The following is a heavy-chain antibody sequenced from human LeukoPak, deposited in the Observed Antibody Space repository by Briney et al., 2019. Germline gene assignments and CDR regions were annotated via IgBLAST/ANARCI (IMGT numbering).Heavy chain of an antibody. J-gene: IGHJ4*02. V-gene: IGHV4-39*07. CDR1: GGSISGSSSY. Sequence: SETLSLTCTVSGGSISGSSSYWGWIRQPPGEGLEWIGNIYYRGTTYYSPSLKSRVTISVDTSMNLFSMKLSSVTAAGTAVYYCARAKAAAGVAWRGYFDYWGQGTLVTVSS. CDR2: IYYRGTT. D-gene: IGHD6-13*01. CDR3: ARAKAAAGVAWRGYFDY.